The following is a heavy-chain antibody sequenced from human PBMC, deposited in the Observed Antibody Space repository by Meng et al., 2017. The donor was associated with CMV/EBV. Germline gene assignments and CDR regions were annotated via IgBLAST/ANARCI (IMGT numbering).Heavy chain of an antibody. CDR3: AAGGNIVVVPAATMGESEYFQH. Sequence: SVKVSCKASGFTFTSSAVQWLRQPRGQRLEWIGWNVVGSGNTNYAQKFQERVTITRDMSTSTAYMELSSLRSEDTAVYYCAAGGNIVVVPAATMGESEYFQHWGQGTLVTVSS. V-gene: IGHV1-58*01. CDR2: NVVGSGNT. D-gene: IGHD2-2*01. CDR1: GFTFTSSA. J-gene: IGHJ1*01.